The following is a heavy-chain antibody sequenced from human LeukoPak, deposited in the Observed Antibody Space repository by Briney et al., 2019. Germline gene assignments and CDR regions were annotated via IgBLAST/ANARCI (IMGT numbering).Heavy chain of an antibody. V-gene: IGHV3-74*01. Sequence: HSGGSLRLSCVASGFPFSSYWMTWVRQAPGKGLVWVSRIKSDGITITYADSVKGRFTISRDNSKNTLYLQMNSLRAEDTAVYYCARDCDGYNYFDYWGQGTLVTVSS. J-gene: IGHJ4*02. CDR1: GFPFSSYW. CDR2: IKSDGITI. CDR3: ARDCDGYNYFDY. D-gene: IGHD5-24*01.